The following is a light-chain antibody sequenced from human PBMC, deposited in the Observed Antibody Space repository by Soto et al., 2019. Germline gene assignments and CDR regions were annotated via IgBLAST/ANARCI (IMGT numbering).Light chain of an antibody. CDR2: EVS. Sequence: QSALTQPPSASGSPGQSVTISCTGTSSDVGVYNYVSWYQQHPGKAPKVMIYEVSKRPSGVPDRFSGSKSGNTASLTVSGLQPEDEADYYCSSYADSNNLIFGGGTKLIVL. CDR1: SSDVGVYNY. J-gene: IGLJ2*01. V-gene: IGLV2-8*01. CDR3: SSYADSNNLI.